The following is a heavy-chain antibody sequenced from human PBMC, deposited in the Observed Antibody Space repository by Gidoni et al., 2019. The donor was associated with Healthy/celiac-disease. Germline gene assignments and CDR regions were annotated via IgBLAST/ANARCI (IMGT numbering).Heavy chain of an antibody. Sequence: EVQLLESGGGLVQPGGSLRLSCAASGFTFSSYAMSWVRQAPGKGLEWVSAISGSGGSTYYADSVKGRFTISRDNSKNTLYLQMNSLRAEDTAVYYCAKGRVRQLPYLGWFDPWGQGTLVTVSS. V-gene: IGHV3-23*01. CDR2: ISGSGGST. CDR3: AKGRVRQLPYLGWFDP. J-gene: IGHJ5*02. CDR1: GFTFSSYA. D-gene: IGHD2-2*02.